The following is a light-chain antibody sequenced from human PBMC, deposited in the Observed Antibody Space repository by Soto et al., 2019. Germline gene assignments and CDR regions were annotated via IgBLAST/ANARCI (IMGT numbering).Light chain of an antibody. CDR2: DAS. Sequence: DIQMTQSPSTLSASIGDRVTITCRASHSIDRGLAWYQQKPGKAPKLLIYDASTLERGVPSRFSGSRSGTEFTLTICGLQLDDFATYYCQQYSTYSWTFGQGTKVDMK. CDR1: HSIDRG. J-gene: IGKJ1*01. V-gene: IGKV1-5*01. CDR3: QQYSTYSWT.